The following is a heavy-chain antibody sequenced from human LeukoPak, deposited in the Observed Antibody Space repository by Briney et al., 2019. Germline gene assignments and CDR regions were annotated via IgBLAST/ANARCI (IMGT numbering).Heavy chain of an antibody. Sequence: NPGGSLRLSCAASGFTFSSYSMNWVRQAPGKGLEWVSSISSSSSYIYYADSVKGRFNISRDNAENSLYLQMNSLRAEDTAVYYCARGTGHYDSSGYYYWGQGTLVTVSS. CDR2: ISSSSSYI. CDR3: ARGTGHYDSSGYYY. J-gene: IGHJ4*02. D-gene: IGHD3-22*01. V-gene: IGHV3-21*01. CDR1: GFTFSSYS.